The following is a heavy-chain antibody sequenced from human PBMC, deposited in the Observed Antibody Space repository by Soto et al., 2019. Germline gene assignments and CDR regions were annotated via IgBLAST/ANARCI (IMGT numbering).Heavy chain of an antibody. Sequence: GGSLRLSCAASGFTFSSYGMHWVRQAPGKGLEWVAVISYDGSNKYYADSVKGRFTISRDNSKNTLYLQMNSLRAEDTAVYYCAKDLGLGDQPDYWGQGTLVTVSS. CDR1: GFTFSSYG. J-gene: IGHJ4*02. D-gene: IGHD3-16*01. CDR3: AKDLGLGDQPDY. CDR2: ISYDGSNK. V-gene: IGHV3-30*18.